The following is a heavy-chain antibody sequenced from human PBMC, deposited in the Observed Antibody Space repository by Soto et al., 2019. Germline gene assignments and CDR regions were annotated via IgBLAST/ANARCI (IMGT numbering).Heavy chain of an antibody. J-gene: IGHJ4*02. CDR2: INPSGGST. Sequence: ASVKVSCKASGYTFTSYYMHWVRQAPGQGLEWMGIINPSGGSTSYAQKFQGRVTMTRDTTTSTVYMELSSLRSEDTAVYYCARSWIQLWPGDYWGQGTLVTVSS. CDR3: ARSWIQLWPGDY. V-gene: IGHV1-46*01. CDR1: GYTFTSYY. D-gene: IGHD5-18*01.